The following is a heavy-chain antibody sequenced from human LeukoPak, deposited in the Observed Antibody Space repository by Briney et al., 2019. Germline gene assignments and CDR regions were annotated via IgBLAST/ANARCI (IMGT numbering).Heavy chain of an antibody. J-gene: IGHJ5*02. CDR2: INPNSGAT. D-gene: IGHD3-10*01. CDR1: GYTFTGYY. CDR3: ARGRFGEWDNWFDP. Sequence: ASVKLSCKASGYTFTGYYIHWVRQAPGQGLEWMAWINPNSGATNYAQKFQGRVTMTRYTSISTAYMELSRLASDDTAVYFCARGRFGEWDNWFDPWGQGTLVTVSS. V-gene: IGHV1-2*02.